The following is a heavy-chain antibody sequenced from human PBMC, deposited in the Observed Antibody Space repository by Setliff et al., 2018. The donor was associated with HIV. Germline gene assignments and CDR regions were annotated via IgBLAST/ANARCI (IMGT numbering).Heavy chain of an antibody. D-gene: IGHD6-13*01. Sequence: PSETLSLTCTVSGGSISGYYWSWIRQPPGKGLEWIGRIYTSGSTNYNPSLKSRVTMSVDTSKNQFSLKLSSVTAADTAVYYCARVIAAAGFYYYYYMDVWGKGTTVTVSS. CDR2: IYTSGST. CDR1: GGSISGYY. J-gene: IGHJ6*03. V-gene: IGHV4-4*07. CDR3: ARVIAAAGFYYYYYMDV.